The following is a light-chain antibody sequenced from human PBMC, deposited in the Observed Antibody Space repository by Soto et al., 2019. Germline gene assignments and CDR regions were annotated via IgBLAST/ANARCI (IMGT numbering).Light chain of an antibody. V-gene: IGLV3-21*04. CDR2: NDN. CDR3: QVLNCGAYQVV. J-gene: IGLJ2*01. CDR1: NIGRRS. Sequence: SYELTQEPSVSVAPGRTAKISCGGYNIGRRSVHWFQQMPGQAPLFVIYNDNDRPSGIPERFSGSNSENTATLTISRVEAGDEADYYCQVLNCGAYQVVFGGGTKLTVL.